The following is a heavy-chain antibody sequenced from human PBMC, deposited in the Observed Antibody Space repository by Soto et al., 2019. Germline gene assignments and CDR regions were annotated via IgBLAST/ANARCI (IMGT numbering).Heavy chain of an antibody. D-gene: IGHD2-15*01. Sequence: QVQLVESGGGLVKPGGSLRLSCAASGFTFSDYYMSWIRQAPGKGLEWVSYISSSSSYTNYADSVKGRFTISRDNAKNSLYLQMNSLRAEDTAVYYCARETLVVAATVWFDPWGQGTLVTVSS. V-gene: IGHV3-11*05. CDR1: GFTFSDYY. J-gene: IGHJ5*02. CDR2: ISSSSSYT. CDR3: ARETLVVAATVWFDP.